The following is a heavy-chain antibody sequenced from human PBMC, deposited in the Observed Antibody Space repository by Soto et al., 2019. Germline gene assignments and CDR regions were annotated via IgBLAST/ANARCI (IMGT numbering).Heavy chain of an antibody. CDR1: GYTFTSYG. D-gene: IGHD2-2*01. J-gene: IGHJ5*02. CDR3: ASFCSSTRCQNWFDP. V-gene: IGHV1-18*01. Sequence: GASVKVSCKASGYTFTSYGISWVRQAPGQGLEWMGWISAYNGNTNYAQKLQGRVTMTTDTSTSTAYMELRSLRSDDTAVYYCASFCSSTRCQNWFDPWGQGTLVTVSS. CDR2: ISAYNGNT.